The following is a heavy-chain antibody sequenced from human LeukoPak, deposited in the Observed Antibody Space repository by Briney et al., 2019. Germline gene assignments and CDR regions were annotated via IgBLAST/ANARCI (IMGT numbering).Heavy chain of an antibody. CDR3: ARAWFDP. J-gene: IGHJ5*02. Sequence: SVRVSSVPSVDTFIIYMISCVPHAPGQGREWMGVIIAILVIANYPQKFQGRVTITADKSTSTAYMELSSLRSEDTAVYYCARAWFDPWGQGTLVTVSS. V-gene: IGHV1-69*10. CDR2: IIAILVIA. CDR1: VDTFIIYM.